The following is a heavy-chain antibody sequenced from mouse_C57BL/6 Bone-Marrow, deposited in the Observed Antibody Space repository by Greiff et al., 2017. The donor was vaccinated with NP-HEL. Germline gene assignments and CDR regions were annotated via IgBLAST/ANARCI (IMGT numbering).Heavy chain of an antibody. V-gene: IGHV5-9*01. CDR1: GFTFSSYT. J-gene: IGHJ1*03. Sequence: EVQLVESGGGLVKPGGSLKLSCAASGFTFSSYTMSWVRQTPEKRLEWVATISGGGGNTYYPDSVKGRFTISRDNAKSTLYLQMSSLRSEDTALYYCARHEADGYYGYFDVWGTGTTVTVSS. CDR3: ARHEADGYYGYFDV. D-gene: IGHD2-3*01. CDR2: ISGGGGNT.